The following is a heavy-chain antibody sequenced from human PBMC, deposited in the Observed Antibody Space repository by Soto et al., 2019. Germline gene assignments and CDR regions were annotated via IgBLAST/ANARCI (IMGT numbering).Heavy chain of an antibody. CDR1: GFTFSSYA. CDR3: ARGSGSPYYYYGMDV. CDR2: ISYDGSNK. J-gene: IGHJ6*02. Sequence: QVQLVESGGGVVQPGRSLRLSCAASGFTFSSYAMHWVRQAPGKGLEWVAVISYDGSNKYYADSVKGRFTISRDNSKNTLYLQMNSLRAEDTAVYYCARGSGSPYYYYGMDVWGQGTTVTVSS. V-gene: IGHV3-30-3*01. D-gene: IGHD3-22*01.